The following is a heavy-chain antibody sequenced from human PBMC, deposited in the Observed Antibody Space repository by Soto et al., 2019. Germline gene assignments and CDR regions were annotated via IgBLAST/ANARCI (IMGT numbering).Heavy chain of an antibody. V-gene: IGHV1-46*03. D-gene: IGHD6-25*01. CDR3: ARGLGSGDY. J-gene: IGHJ4*02. CDR1: GYTLTNFY. CDR2: INPNGGST. Sequence: QVQLVQSGAEVKKPGASVKVSCKASGYTLTNFYIHWVRQAPGQGLEWMGIINPNGGSTNYAHNFQGRVTITRDTSTSTVYMDLGSVRSEDTAVYYCARGLGSGDYWGRGTLVTVSS.